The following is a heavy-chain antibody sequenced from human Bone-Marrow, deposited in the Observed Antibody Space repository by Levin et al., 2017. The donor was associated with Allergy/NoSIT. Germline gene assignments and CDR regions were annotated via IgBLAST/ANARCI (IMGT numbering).Heavy chain of an antibody. J-gene: IGHJ6*02. D-gene: IGHD2-2*01. Sequence: KISCKASGDTFSNYNIRWVRQGPGQGLEWMGGIIPTFGSANYAQKFQGRVTISLDRSSGTAYMELRSLRSDDTAVYYCARSDCTSTSCFVDYGMDVWGQGTMVSVSS. CDR2: IIPTFGSA. CDR1: GDTFSNYN. V-gene: IGHV1-69*06. CDR3: ARSDCTSTSCFVDYGMDV.